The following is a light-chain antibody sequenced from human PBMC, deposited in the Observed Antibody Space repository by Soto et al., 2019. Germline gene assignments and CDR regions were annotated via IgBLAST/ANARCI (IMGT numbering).Light chain of an antibody. CDR3: NSYTSMTTLV. CDR1: SSDVGGYIY. J-gene: IGLJ1*01. V-gene: IGLV2-14*01. CDR2: EVS. Sequence: QSVLTQPASVSGSRGQSITISCTGTSSDVGGYIYVSWYRQHPGKAPKPIIYEVSNRPSGVSNRFSGSKSGNTASLTISGLQAEDEADYYCNSYTSMTTLVFGTGTKLTVL.